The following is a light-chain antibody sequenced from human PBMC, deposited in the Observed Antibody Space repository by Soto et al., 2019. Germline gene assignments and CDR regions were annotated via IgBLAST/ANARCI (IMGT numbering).Light chain of an antibody. CDR3: QQLNSYPRT. CDR2: AAS. V-gene: IGKV1-9*01. CDR1: QGISSY. J-gene: IGKJ1*01. Sequence: DIQLTQSPSFLSASVGDRVTITCRASQGISSYLAWYQQKPGKAPKLLIYAASPLQSGVPSRFSGSGSGTEFTLTISSLQPEDFPTYYCQQLNSYPRTFGQGTKVEIK.